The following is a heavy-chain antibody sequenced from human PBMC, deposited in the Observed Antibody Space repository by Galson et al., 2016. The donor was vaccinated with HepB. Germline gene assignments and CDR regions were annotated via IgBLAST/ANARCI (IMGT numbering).Heavy chain of an antibody. CDR3: ARTEFGVVEATTSIVGH. CDR2: IYSGGRT. Sequence: SLRLSCAASGFTVSSNYMSWVRQAPGKGLEWVSVIYSGGRTYYADSVKGRFTISRDNSKNTLYLQMNSLRAEDTAVYYCARTEFGVVEATTSIVGHWDQGTLVTV. V-gene: IGHV3-53*01. D-gene: IGHD1-26*01. J-gene: IGHJ5*02. CDR1: GFTVSSNY.